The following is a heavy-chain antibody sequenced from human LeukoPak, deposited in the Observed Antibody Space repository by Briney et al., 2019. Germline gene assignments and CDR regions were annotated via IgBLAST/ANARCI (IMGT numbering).Heavy chain of an antibody. V-gene: IGHV3-21*01. J-gene: IGHJ3*02. Sequence: GGSLRLSCAASGFTFSSYSINWVRQAPGKGLEWVSSISSSSSYIYYADSVKGRFTISRDNAKNSLYLQMNSLRAEDTAVYYCAGYHYYDSSGYHDAFDIWGQGTMVTVSS. CDR1: GFTFSSYS. D-gene: IGHD3-22*01. CDR2: ISSSSSYI. CDR3: AGYHYYDSSGYHDAFDI.